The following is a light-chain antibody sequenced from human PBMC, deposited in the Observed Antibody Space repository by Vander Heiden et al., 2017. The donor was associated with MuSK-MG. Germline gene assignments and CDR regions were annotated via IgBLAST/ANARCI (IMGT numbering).Light chain of an antibody. V-gene: IGLV2-8*01. CDR3: SSYAGTNNLV. CDR1: SSDVGGYNY. CDR2: EGS. J-gene: IGLJ2*01. Sequence: QSVLTQPPSASGSPGQSVTISCTGTSSDVGGYNYVSWYQQHPGNAPKLMIYEGSKRTAGVPDRFSGSKSGTTASLTVSGLQAEEEADYYCSSYAGTNNLVFGGGTKLTVL.